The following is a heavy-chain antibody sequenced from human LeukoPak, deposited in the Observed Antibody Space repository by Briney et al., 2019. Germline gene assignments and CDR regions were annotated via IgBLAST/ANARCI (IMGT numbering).Heavy chain of an antibody. Sequence: SETLSLTCTVSGGSISSSSYYWGWIRQPPGKGLEWIGSIYYSGSTYYNPSLKSRVTISVDTSKNQFSLKLISVTAADTAVYYCARDPGGSGWYGMDVWGQGTTVTVSS. CDR3: ARDPGGSGWYGMDV. J-gene: IGHJ6*02. D-gene: IGHD6-25*01. CDR1: GGSISSSSYY. V-gene: IGHV4-39*07. CDR2: IYYSGST.